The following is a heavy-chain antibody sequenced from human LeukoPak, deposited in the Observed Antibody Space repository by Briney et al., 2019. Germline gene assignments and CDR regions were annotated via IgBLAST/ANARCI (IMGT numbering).Heavy chain of an antibody. CDR1: GLTFSDHY. Sequence: GGSLRLSCAASGLTFSDHYMDWVRQAPGKGLEWVGRTRNKAKSYTTEYAASVKGRFTISRDDSKNSLYLQMNSLKTEDTAVYYCARGGDCGGNCYHSLGDYWGQGTLVTVSS. CDR3: ARGGDCGGNCYHSLGDY. CDR2: TRNKAKSYTT. J-gene: IGHJ4*02. D-gene: IGHD2-21*02. V-gene: IGHV3-72*01.